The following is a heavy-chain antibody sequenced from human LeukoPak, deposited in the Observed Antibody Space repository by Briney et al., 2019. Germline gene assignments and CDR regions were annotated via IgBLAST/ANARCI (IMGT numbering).Heavy chain of an antibody. D-gene: IGHD3-3*01. CDR3: ASVDYDFWSGYARWFDP. Sequence: SDTLSLTCTVSGGSISSYYWSWIRQPPGKGLEWIGYIYYSGSTNYNPSLKSRVTISVDTSKNQFSLKLSSVTAADTAVYYCASVDYDFWSGYARWFDPWGQGTLVTVSS. J-gene: IGHJ5*02. CDR2: IYYSGST. V-gene: IGHV4-59*07. CDR1: GGSISSYY.